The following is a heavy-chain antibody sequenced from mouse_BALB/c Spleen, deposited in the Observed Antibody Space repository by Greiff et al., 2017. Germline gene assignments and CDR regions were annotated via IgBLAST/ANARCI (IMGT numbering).Heavy chain of an antibody. CDR2: INSNGGST. CDR1: GFTFSSYY. V-gene: IGHV5-6-2*01. D-gene: IGHD2-1*01. J-gene: IGHJ1*01. CDR3: AIHGDGNYWYFDV. Sequence: EVKLVESGGGLVKLGGSLKLSCAASGFTFSSYYMSWVRQTPEKRLELVAAINSNGGSTYYPDTVKGRFTISRDNAKNTLYLQMSRLKSEDTALYYYAIHGDGNYWYFDVWGAGTTVTVSS.